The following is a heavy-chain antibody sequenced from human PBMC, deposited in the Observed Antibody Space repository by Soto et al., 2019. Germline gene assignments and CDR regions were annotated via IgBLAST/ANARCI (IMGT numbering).Heavy chain of an antibody. V-gene: IGHV3-30*18. J-gene: IGHJ4*02. CDR1: GFAFRTSG. CDR3: AKDRVESGLGEIDY. Sequence: GGSLRLSCAASGFAFRTSGMHCVRQAPGKGLQWVAIISYDGSREYYLDSVKGRFTISRDNPKNTLYLQMDSLRAEDTAVYYCAKDRVESGLGEIDYWGQGTMVTVSS. D-gene: IGHD3-16*01. CDR2: ISYDGSRE.